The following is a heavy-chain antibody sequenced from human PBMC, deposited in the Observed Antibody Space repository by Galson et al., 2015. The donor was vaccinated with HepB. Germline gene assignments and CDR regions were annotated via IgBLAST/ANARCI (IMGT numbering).Heavy chain of an antibody. J-gene: IGHJ4*02. V-gene: IGHV4-59*03. CDR2: IYYSGST. Sequence: LSLTCTVSGASMSVYYWSWLRQPPGKALEWIGYIYYSGSTNYNPSLKSRVTISVDTSENQFSLKLTSVIAADTATYYCATGGNYGDYVDYWGQGIRVTVSS. CDR1: GASMSVYY. CDR3: ATGGNYGDYVDY. D-gene: IGHD4-17*01.